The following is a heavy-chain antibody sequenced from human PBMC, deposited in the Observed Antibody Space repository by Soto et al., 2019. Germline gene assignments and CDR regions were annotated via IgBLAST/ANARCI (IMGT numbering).Heavy chain of an antibody. D-gene: IGHD6-13*01. Sequence: ASVKVSCKASGYSFTGYAIHWVRQAPGQGLEWMGWISAYNGNTNYAQKLQGRVTMTTDTSTSTAYMELRSLRSDDTAVYYCARCIAAADHHNYWGQGTLVTVSS. CDR3: ARCIAAADHHNY. CDR2: ISAYNGNT. J-gene: IGHJ4*02. CDR1: GYSFTGYA. V-gene: IGHV1-18*01.